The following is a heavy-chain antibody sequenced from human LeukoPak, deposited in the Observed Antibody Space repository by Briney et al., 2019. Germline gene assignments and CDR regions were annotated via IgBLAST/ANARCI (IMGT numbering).Heavy chain of an antibody. CDR2: INHSGST. D-gene: IGHD6-19*01. J-gene: IGHJ5*02. CDR1: GGSFSGYY. V-gene: IGHV4-34*01. Sequence: SETLSLTCAVYGGSFSGYYWSWIRRPPGKGLEWIGEINHSGSTNYNPSLKSRVTISVDTSKNQFSLKLSSVTAADTAVYYCARGQWNWFDPWGQGTLVTVSS. CDR3: ARGQWNWFDP.